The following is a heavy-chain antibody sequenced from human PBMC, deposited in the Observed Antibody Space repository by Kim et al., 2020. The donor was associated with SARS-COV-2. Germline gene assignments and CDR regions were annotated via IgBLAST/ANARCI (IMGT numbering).Heavy chain of an antibody. V-gene: IGHV3-30-3*01. J-gene: IGHJ6*02. CDR3: ARDTWSRLRGLTYSYYGMDV. CDR1: GFTFSSCA. Sequence: GWSLRLSCAASGFTFSSCAMHWVRQAPGKGLEWVAVILYDGSNKNYADSVKGRFTISRDNSKNTLYLQMNSLRAEDTALYYCARDTWSRLRGLTYSYYGMDVWGQGTTVTVSS. CDR2: ILYDGSNK. D-gene: IGHD3-10*01.